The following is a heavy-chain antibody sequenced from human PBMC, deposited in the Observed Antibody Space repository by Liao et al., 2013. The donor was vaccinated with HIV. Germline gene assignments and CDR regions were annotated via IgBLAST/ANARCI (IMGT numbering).Heavy chain of an antibody. CDR1: GGSFSGYY. Sequence: QVQLQQWGAGLLKPSETLSLTCAVYGGSFSGYYWSWIRQPPREGAWSGLGKVNHSGSTNYNPSLKSRVTISVDTSKNQFSLNLSSVTAADTALYYCAREIAGSDHYYYYYMDVWGKGTTVTVSS. D-gene: IGHD2-21*01. CDR3: AREIAGSDHYYYYYMDV. V-gene: IGHV4-34*02. CDR2: VNHSGST. J-gene: IGHJ6*03.